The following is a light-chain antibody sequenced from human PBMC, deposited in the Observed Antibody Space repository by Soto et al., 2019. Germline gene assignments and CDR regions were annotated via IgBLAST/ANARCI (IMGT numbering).Light chain of an antibody. J-gene: IGLJ1*01. V-gene: IGLV2-14*01. CDR1: SSDVGGYNY. CDR3: CSYTSNTTYV. CDR2: AVT. Sequence: LTQPASVSGSPGQSITISCTGTSSDVGGYNYVSWYQQHPGKAPKLIIYAVTNRPSGVSIRFSGSKSGNTASLTISGLQAEDEADYYCCSYTSNTTYVFGPGTKATV.